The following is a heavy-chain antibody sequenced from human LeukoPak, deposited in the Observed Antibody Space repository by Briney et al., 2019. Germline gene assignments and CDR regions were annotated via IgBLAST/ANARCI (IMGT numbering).Heavy chain of an antibody. CDR2: INPSGGST. CDR1: GYTFTSYY. V-gene: IGHV1-46*01. D-gene: IGHD6-19*01. J-gene: IGHJ3*02. CDR3: ARVRRGWDAFDI. Sequence: GASVTVSCKASGYTFTSYYMHWVRQAPGQGLEWMGIINPSGGSTSYAQKFQGRVTMTRDTSTSTVYMELSSLRSEDTAVYYCARVRRGWDAFDIWGQGTMVTVSS.